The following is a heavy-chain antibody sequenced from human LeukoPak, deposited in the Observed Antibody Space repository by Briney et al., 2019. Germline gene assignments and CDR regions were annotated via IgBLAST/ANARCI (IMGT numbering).Heavy chain of an antibody. V-gene: IGHV3-30*18. CDR2: ISYDGSNK. CDR3: AKPQQWLVEVDAFDI. Sequence: GRSLRLSCAASGFTFSSYGMHWVRQAPGKGLEWVAAISYDGSNKYYADSVKGRFTISRDNSKNTLYLQMNSLRAEDTAVYYCAKPQQWLVEVDAFDIWGQGTMVTVSS. D-gene: IGHD6-19*01. CDR1: GFTFSSYG. J-gene: IGHJ3*02.